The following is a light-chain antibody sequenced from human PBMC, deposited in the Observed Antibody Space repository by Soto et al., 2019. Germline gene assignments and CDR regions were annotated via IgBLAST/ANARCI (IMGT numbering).Light chain of an antibody. CDR1: QDFSNY. V-gene: IGKV1-33*01. CDR2: DAS. J-gene: IGKJ2*02. Sequence: DIQMTQSPSSLSASVGDRVTITCQASQDFSNYLNWYQQKPGKAPKLLIYDASNLETGVPSRFSGSGSGTDFTFTISSLQPEDIATYYCQQYDNLPGTFGQGTKLEIK. CDR3: QQYDNLPGT.